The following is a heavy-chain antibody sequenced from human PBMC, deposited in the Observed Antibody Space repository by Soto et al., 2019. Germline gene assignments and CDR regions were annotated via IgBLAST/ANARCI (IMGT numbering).Heavy chain of an antibody. Sequence: PGGSLMLSCAASGFTVSSYAMSWVRQAPGKGLEWVSAISGSGGSTYYADSVKGRFTISRDNSKNTLYLQMNSLRAEDTAVYYCAVDCSSTSCYYYGMDVWGQGTTVTVSS. CDR3: AVDCSSTSCYYYGMDV. V-gene: IGHV3-23*01. D-gene: IGHD2-2*01. J-gene: IGHJ6*02. CDR2: ISGSGGST. CDR1: GFTVSSYA.